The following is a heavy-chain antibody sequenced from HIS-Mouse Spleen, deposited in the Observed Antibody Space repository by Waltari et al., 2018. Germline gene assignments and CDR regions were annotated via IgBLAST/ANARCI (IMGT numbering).Heavy chain of an antibody. Sequence: QVQLVESGGGVVQPGRSLRLSCAASGFTFSSYAMHWVRQAPGKGLEWVVVISYDGSNKYYADSVKGRVTISRDNSKNTLYLQMNSLRAEDTAVYYCARDRLGGSGSYYFDYWGQGTLVTVSS. J-gene: IGHJ4*02. CDR2: ISYDGSNK. CDR1: GFTFSSYA. D-gene: IGHD3-10*01. V-gene: IGHV3-30*04. CDR3: ARDRLGGSGSYYFDY.